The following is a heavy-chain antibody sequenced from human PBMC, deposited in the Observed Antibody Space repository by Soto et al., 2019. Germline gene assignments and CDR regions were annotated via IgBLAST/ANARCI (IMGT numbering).Heavy chain of an antibody. V-gene: IGHV1-18*01. D-gene: IGHD3-16*01. Sequence: QVQLVQSAAEVKKPGASVRVSCKASGYTFIRYGIAWVRQAPGQGLEWMGWIRPYNDYTIYAQKLQGRVTMTADTARRTVDMELRGLKSGETAVYSCARGGYYDNTWGKLSHYGLDVWGQGTSVTVSS. CDR2: IRPYNDYT. CDR3: ARGGYYDNTWGKLSHYGLDV. CDR1: GYTFIRYG. J-gene: IGHJ6*02.